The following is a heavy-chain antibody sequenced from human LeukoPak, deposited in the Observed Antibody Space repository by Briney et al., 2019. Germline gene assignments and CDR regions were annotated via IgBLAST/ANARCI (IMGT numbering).Heavy chain of an antibody. CDR2: MNPNSGNT. Sequence: ASVKVSCKASGYTFTSYDINWVRQATGQGLEWMGWMNPNSGNTGYAQKFQGRVTITRNTSISTAYMELSSLRSEDTAVYYCARERYSSSWTFDYWGQGTLVTVSS. J-gene: IGHJ4*02. CDR1: GYTFTSYD. D-gene: IGHD6-13*01. CDR3: ARERYSSSWTFDY. V-gene: IGHV1-8*03.